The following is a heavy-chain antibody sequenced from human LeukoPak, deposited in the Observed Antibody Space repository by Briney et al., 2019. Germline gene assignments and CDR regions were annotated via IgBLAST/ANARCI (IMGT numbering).Heavy chain of an antibody. CDR1: GGTFSSYA. CDR3: AKGGGREDRVWFGEPDALQHFDY. Sequence: SVKVSCKASGGTFSSYAISWVRQAPGQGLEWMGGIIPIFGTANYAQKFQGRVTITADKSTSTAYMELSSLRSEDTAVYYYAKGGGREDRVWFGEPDALQHFDYWGQGTLVTVSS. V-gene: IGHV1-69*06. D-gene: IGHD3-10*01. J-gene: IGHJ4*02. CDR2: IIPIFGTA.